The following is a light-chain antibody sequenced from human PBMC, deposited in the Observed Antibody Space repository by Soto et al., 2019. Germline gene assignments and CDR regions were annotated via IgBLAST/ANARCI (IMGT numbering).Light chain of an antibody. CDR1: SSDIGGYNF. CDR3: SSFAGSTHWV. J-gene: IGLJ3*02. V-gene: IGLV2-8*01. CDR2: EDN. Sequence: QSALTQPPSASGSPGQSVTISCTGTSSDIGGYNFVSWYQQHPGKAPKLFIYEDNKRPSGVPDRFSGTKSGNTASLTVSGLQAEDEADYYCSSFAGSTHWVFGGGTTLTVL.